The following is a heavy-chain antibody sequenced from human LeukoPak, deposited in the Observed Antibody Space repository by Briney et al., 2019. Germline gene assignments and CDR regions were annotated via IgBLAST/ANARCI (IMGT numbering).Heavy chain of an antibody. D-gene: IGHD1-1*01. CDR1: GGSISSSSYY. V-gene: IGHV4-39*01. CDR3: ARHTSHTIGTGDFDY. CDR2: IYYSGTT. Sequence: SETLSLTCTVSGGSISSSSYYWGWIRQPPGKGLEWIGSIYYSGTTYYNPSRKSRVTISVDTAKNRFSLELSSVTAADTAAYYCARHTSHTIGTGDFDYWGQGTLVTVSS. J-gene: IGHJ4*02.